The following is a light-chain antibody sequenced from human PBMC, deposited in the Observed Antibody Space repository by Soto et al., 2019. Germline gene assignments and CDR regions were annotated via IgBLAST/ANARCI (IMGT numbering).Light chain of an antibody. CDR1: ESVGSNY. Sequence: IVLTQSPDTLSLSPGERATLSCRASESVGSNYLAWYQQKPGQAPRLLIYGASSRATGIPDRFSGSGSGTDFTLTIRRLEPEDVAVYHCQQYSSSPTFGQGTKVEI. V-gene: IGKV3-20*01. CDR2: GAS. J-gene: IGKJ1*01. CDR3: QQYSSSPT.